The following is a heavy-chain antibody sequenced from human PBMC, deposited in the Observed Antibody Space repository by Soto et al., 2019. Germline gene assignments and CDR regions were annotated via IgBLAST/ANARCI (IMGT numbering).Heavy chain of an antibody. Sequence: PVKVSCKASGRTFSSYAISWVRQAPGQGLEWMGGIIPIFRTANYAQKFQGRVTIPADESTSKAYMALSSRRSEDTAVYSCARDRGYGDQPSYFDLWGRGTLVTVSS. D-gene: IGHD4-17*01. CDR3: ARDRGYGDQPSYFDL. CDR2: IIPIFRTA. V-gene: IGHV1-69*13. CDR1: GRTFSSYA. J-gene: IGHJ2*01.